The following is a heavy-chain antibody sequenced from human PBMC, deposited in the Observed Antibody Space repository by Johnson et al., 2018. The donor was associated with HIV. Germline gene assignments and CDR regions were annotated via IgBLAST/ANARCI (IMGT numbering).Heavy chain of an antibody. D-gene: IGHD6-19*01. V-gene: IGHV3-7*03. J-gene: IGHJ3*02. CDR1: GFTFSIYW. Sequence: VQLVESGGGLVQPGGSLRLSCAASGFTFSIYWMSWVRQAPGKVLEWVARIKQDGREKYNVASVRGRCTISRDNAKNSLYIQMNSLRAEATAGYYCAREANPQFLQWLVRGDAFDIWGQGTMVSVSS. CDR3: AREANPQFLQWLVRGDAFDI. CDR2: IKQDGREK.